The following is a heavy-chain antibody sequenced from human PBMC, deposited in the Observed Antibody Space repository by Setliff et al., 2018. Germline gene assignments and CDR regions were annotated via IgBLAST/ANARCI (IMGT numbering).Heavy chain of an antibody. CDR3: ARGWAVTTGDAFDI. CDR2: MNPNSGNT. Sequence: ASVTVSCKASGYTFTSYDINWVRQATGQGLEWMGWMNPNSGNTGYAQKFQGRVTMTRNTSISTAYMELSSLRSEDTAVYYCARGWAVTTGDAFDIWGQGTMVTVSS. CDR1: GYTFTSYD. J-gene: IGHJ3*02. D-gene: IGHD4-17*01. V-gene: IGHV1-8*02.